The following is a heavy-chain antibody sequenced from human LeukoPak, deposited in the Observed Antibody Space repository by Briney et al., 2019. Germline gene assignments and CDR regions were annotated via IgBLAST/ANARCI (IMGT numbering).Heavy chain of an antibody. CDR3: AREDYNASGWYFDL. CDR2: IKSDGSRT. D-gene: IGHD4-11*01. Sequence: PGGSLRLSCAASGFTFSSHWMHWVRQAPGKGLVWVSRIKSDGSRTNYADSVKRRFTISRDNAKKTLYLQMNSLRAEDTAVYFCAREDYNASGWYFDLWGRGTLVTVSS. CDR1: GFTFSSHW. J-gene: IGHJ2*01. V-gene: IGHV3-74*01.